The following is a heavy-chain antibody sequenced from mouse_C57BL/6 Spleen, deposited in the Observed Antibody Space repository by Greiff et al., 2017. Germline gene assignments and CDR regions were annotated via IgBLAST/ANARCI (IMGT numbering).Heavy chain of an antibody. CDR2: ISSGSSTN. CDR3: ARRNLEGAMDY. Sequence: EVQLVESGGGLVKPGGSLKLSCAASGFTFSDYGMHWVRQAPEKGLEWVAYISSGSSTNYYADTVKGRSTMSRDNAKTTLFLQRTSLRSEDTAMYYCARRNLEGAMDYWGQGTSVTVSS. J-gene: IGHJ4*01. V-gene: IGHV5-17*01. CDR1: GFTFSDYG.